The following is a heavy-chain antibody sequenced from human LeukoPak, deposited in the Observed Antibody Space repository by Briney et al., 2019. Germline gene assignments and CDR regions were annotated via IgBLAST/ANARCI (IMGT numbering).Heavy chain of an antibody. CDR2: IYYSGST. J-gene: IGHJ6*02. V-gene: IGHV4-59*01. CDR1: GGSFSDYY. D-gene: IGHD2-2*01. CDR3: ARDAPYCSSTSCYGHYYYGMDV. Sequence: AETLSLTCAVYGGSFSDYYWSWIRQPPGKGLEWVGYIYYSGSTNYNPSLKSRVTISVDTSKNPFSLKLSSVTAADTAVYYCARDAPYCSSTSCYGHYYYGMDVWGQGTTVTVSS.